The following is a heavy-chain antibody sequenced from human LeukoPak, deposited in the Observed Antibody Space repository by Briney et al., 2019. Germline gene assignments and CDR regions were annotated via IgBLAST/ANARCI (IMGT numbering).Heavy chain of an antibody. CDR3: ARGKAAAGTDDY. Sequence: GGSLRLSCAASGFTVSSNYMSWVRQAPGKGLEWVSVIYSGGSTYCADSVKGRFTVSRDNSKSTLYLQMNSLRAEDTAVYYCARGKAAAGTDDYWGQGTLVTVSS. D-gene: IGHD6-13*01. CDR1: GFTVSSNY. V-gene: IGHV3-53*01. CDR2: IYSGGST. J-gene: IGHJ4*02.